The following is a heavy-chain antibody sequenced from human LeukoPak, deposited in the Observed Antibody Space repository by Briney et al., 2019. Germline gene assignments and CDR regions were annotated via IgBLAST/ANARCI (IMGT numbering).Heavy chain of an antibody. CDR2: ISYDGGNK. CDR3: ARAPSQAKPFDY. Sequence: GRSPRLSCAASGFTFSSYAMHWVRQAPGKGLEWVAVISYDGGNKYYADSVKGRFTISRDNSKNTLYLQMNSLRAEDTAVYYCARAPSQAKPFDYWGQGTLVTVSS. CDR1: GFTFSSYA. V-gene: IGHV3-30-3*01. J-gene: IGHJ4*02.